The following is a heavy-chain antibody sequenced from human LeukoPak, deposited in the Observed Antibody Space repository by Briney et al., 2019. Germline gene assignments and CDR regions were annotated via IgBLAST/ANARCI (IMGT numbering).Heavy chain of an antibody. CDR1: GFTFSSYE. CDR2: ISSSGSTI. CDR3: ARGLRFLEWFSPYYFDY. Sequence: GGSLRLSCAASGFTFSSYEMNWVRQALGKGLEWVSYISSSGSTIYYADSVKGRFTISRDNAKNSLYLQMNSLRAEDTAVYYCARGLRFLEWFSPYYFDYWGQGTLVTVSS. J-gene: IGHJ4*02. D-gene: IGHD3-3*01. V-gene: IGHV3-48*03.